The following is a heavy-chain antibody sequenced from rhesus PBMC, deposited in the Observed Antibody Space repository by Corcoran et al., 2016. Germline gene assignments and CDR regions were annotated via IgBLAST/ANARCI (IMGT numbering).Heavy chain of an antibody. CDR1: GGSISSNY. V-gene: IGHV4-173*01. Sequence: QLQLQESGPGLVKPSETLSLTCAVSGGSISSNYWSWIRQPPGQGLEWIGRISGSGGSTDYNPSLKSRVTISTDTSKNQFSLKLSSVTAADTAVYYCARSPSSGWYEYYFDYWGQGVLVTVSP. CDR3: ARSPSSGWYEYYFDY. CDR2: ISGSGGST. J-gene: IGHJ4*01. D-gene: IGHD6-31*01.